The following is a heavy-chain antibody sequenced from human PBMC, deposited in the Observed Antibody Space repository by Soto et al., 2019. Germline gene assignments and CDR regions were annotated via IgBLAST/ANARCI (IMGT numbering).Heavy chain of an antibody. CDR3: ARVVGGARASYYFDY. V-gene: IGHV4-39*07. CDR2: IYYSGST. CDR1: GGSISSSSYY. J-gene: IGHJ4*02. Sequence: SETLSLTCTVSGGSISSSSYYWGWIRQPPGKGLEWIGSIYYSGSTYYNPSLKSRVTISVDTSKNQFSLKLSSVTAADTAVYYCARVVGGARASYYFDYWGQGTLVTVSS. D-gene: IGHD2-21*01.